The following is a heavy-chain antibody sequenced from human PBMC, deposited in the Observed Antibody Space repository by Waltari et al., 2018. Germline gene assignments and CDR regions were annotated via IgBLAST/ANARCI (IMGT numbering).Heavy chain of an antibody. CDR2: IIPIFGTA. CDR3: ARGGILYNWNDANFDY. CDR1: AGTFSSYA. V-gene: IGHV1-69*01. Sequence: QVQLVQSGAEVKKPGSSVKVSCKASAGTFSSYAISWLRLAPGQGLEWMGGIIPIFGTANYAQKFQGRVTITADESTSTAYMELSSLRSEDMAVYYCARGGILYNWNDANFDYWGQGTLVTVSS. J-gene: IGHJ4*02. D-gene: IGHD1-1*01.